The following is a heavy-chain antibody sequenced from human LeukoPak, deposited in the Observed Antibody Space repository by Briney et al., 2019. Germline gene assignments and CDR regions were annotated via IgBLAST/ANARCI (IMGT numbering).Heavy chain of an antibody. D-gene: IGHD3-10*01. CDR2: ISPTSGGT. Sequence: ASVKVSCKASGYTFTGYYMHWVRQAPGQGLEWMGWISPTSGGTNYAQKFQGRVTMTRDTSISTAYMELSRLRSDDTAVYYCAREAYASGSFRTDYYYMDVWGKGTTVTISS. CDR3: AREAYASGSFRTDYYYMDV. J-gene: IGHJ6*03. CDR1: GYTFTGYY. V-gene: IGHV1-2*02.